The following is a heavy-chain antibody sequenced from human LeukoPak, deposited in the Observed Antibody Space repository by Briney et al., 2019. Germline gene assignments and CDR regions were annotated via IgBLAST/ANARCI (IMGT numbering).Heavy chain of an antibody. D-gene: IGHD3-10*01. CDR2: ISPTSGGT. Sequence: ASVKVSCKASGYTFTGYYMHWVRQAPGQGLEWMGWISPTSGGTNYAQKFQGRVTMTRDTSISTAYMELSRLRSDDTAVYYCAREAYASGSFRTDYYYMDVWGKGTTVTISS. CDR3: AREAYASGSFRTDYYYMDV. J-gene: IGHJ6*03. CDR1: GYTFTGYY. V-gene: IGHV1-2*02.